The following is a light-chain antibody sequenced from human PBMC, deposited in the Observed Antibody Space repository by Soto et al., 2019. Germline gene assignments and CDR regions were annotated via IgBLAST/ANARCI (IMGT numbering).Light chain of an antibody. CDR3: QHSYRTPYT. Sequence: DIQMTQSPSSLSASVGDRVTISCRASQAISTYLVWYQQRQGRAPKLLIYDASSLLSGVPSRFSGSGSGTDFTLTISSLQPEDFATYYCQHSYRTPYTFGQGTKLETK. V-gene: IGKV1-39*01. CDR1: QAISTY. J-gene: IGKJ2*01. CDR2: DAS.